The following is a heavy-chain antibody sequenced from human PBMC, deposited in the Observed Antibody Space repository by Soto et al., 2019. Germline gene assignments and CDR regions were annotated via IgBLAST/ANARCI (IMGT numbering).Heavy chain of an antibody. Sequence: EVQLVESGGGLVQPGGSLKLSCAVSGFTFSGSAMHWVRQASGKGLEWVGRIRSKANSYATAYAASVKCRFTISRDHSNNTAYLQMNSLKTEDTAVYYCTRGYGYYVRDYWGQGTLVTVSS. V-gene: IGHV3-73*01. CDR3: TRGYGYYVRDY. CDR2: IRSKANSYAT. J-gene: IGHJ4*02. CDR1: GFTFSGSA. D-gene: IGHD4-17*01.